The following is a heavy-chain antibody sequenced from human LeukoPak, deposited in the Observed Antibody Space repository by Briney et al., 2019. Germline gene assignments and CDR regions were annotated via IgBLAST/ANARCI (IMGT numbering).Heavy chain of an antibody. D-gene: IGHD6-13*01. CDR1: GGSISSSSYY. Sequence: SETLSLTCTVSGGSISSSSYYWGWIRQPPGKGLEWIGSIYYSGSTYYNPSLKSRVTISVDTSKNQFSLKLSSVTAADTAVYYCARKYSSSWRYYYYYYYMDVWGKGTTVTISS. CDR3: ARKYSSSWRYYYYYYYMDV. V-gene: IGHV4-39*01. J-gene: IGHJ6*03. CDR2: IYYSGST.